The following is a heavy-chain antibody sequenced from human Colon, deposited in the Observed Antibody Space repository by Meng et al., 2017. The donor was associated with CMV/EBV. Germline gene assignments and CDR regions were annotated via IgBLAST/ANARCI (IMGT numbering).Heavy chain of an antibody. D-gene: IGHD3-16*01. V-gene: IGHV7-4-1*02. CDR3: ATSLGAGA. J-gene: IGHJ5*02. CDR2: INTNSGNP. CDR1: GYPFTNYH. Sequence: SVPVSCKASGYPFTNYHMHWVRQAPGQGLEWMGWINTNSGNPAYAQGLSGRFAFSLDTSVSTAYLQISSVKAEDTAIYYCATSLGAGAWGQGTLVTVSS.